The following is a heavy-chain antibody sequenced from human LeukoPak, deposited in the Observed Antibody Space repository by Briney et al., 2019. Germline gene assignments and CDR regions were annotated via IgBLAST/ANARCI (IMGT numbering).Heavy chain of an antibody. V-gene: IGHV3-23*01. J-gene: IGHJ4*02. CDR2: ISAGGGST. CDR3: ARDIAMAGDDY. D-gene: IGHD6-19*01. Sequence: GGSLRLSRAASGLTVSSSYMSWVRQAPGKGLEWVSAISAGGGSTYYADSVKGRFTISRDNAKNSVYLQMNSLRAEDTAVYYCARDIAMAGDDYWGQGTLVTVSS. CDR1: GLTVSSSY.